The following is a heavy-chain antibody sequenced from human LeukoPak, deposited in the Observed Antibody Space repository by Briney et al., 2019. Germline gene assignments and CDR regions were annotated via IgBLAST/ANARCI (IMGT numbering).Heavy chain of an antibody. Sequence: PGAALRISCKGSGSLFTSYWISGGRQVPGKGLEGMGRIDPSDSYTNYSPSCQGHVTISADKSISTAYLQWSSLKASDTAMYYCAFLPGYQAWGGNWFDHWGQGTLVTVSS. D-gene: IGHD2-2*01. CDR3: AFLPGYQAWGGNWFDH. CDR2: IDPSDSYT. J-gene: IGHJ5*02. CDR1: GSLFTSYW. V-gene: IGHV5-10-1*01.